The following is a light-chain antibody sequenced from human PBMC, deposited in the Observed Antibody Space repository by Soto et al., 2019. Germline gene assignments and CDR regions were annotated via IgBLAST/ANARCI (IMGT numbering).Light chain of an antibody. V-gene: IGKV3-20*01. Sequence: IVLTQSPGTLSLSPGERATLSCRASQTGSNSYLAWYQQKSAQAPRLLIYGVSTRATGIPDRFSGSGSGTEFTLTISSLQSEDFAFFYCQQYNGWPRTFGQGTKVDIK. CDR1: QTGSNSY. CDR3: QQYNGWPRT. CDR2: GVS. J-gene: IGKJ1*01.